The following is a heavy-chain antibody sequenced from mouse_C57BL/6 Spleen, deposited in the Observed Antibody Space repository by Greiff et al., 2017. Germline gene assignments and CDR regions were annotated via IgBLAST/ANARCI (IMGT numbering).Heavy chain of an antibody. CDR2: IDPETGGT. D-gene: IGHD1-1*01. Sequence: VKLQESGAELVRPGASVTLSCKASGYTFTDYEMHWVKQTPVHGLEWIGAIDPETGGTAYNQKFKGKAILTADKSSSTAYMELRSLTSEGSAVYYYARSYYYGSSFDYWGQGATLTDSS. CDR1: GYTFTDYE. CDR3: ARSYYYGSSFDY. V-gene: IGHV1-15*01. J-gene: IGHJ2*01.